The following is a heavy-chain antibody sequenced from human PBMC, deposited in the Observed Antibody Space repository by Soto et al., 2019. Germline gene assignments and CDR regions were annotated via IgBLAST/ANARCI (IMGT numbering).Heavy chain of an antibody. Sequence: EVRLVQSGGGLVQPGGSLRLSCAASLFIVSDNYMSWVRQAPGKGLEWVSLIYSGGGTDYAESVKGRFTISRDNSKNTRYLQRTTLKPEELRSHYSALRARTPENCGQGPVVSVSS. CDR3: ALRARTPEN. V-gene: IGHV3-66*01. CDR2: IYSGGGT. CDR1: LFIVSDNY. J-gene: IGHJ1*01. D-gene: IGHD3-10*01.